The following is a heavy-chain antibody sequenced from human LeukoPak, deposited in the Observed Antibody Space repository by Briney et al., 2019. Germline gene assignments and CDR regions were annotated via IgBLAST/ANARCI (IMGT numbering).Heavy chain of an antibody. CDR3: ARASRDDYDFWSGYYTVSFDY. CDR1: GGSISSYY. Sequence: SETLSLTCTVSGGSISSYYWSWIRQPPGKGLEWIGEINHSGSTNYNPSLKSRVTISVDTSKNQFSLKLSSVTAADTAVYYCARASRDDYDFWSGYYTVSFDYWGQGTLVTVSS. J-gene: IGHJ4*02. V-gene: IGHV4-34*01. CDR2: INHSGST. D-gene: IGHD3-3*01.